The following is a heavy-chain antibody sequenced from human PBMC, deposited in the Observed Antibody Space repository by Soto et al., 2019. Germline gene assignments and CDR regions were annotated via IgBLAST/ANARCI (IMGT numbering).Heavy chain of an antibody. CDR1: GGSISSYY. V-gene: IGHV4-59*01. D-gene: IGHD3-10*01. CDR2: IYYSGST. CDR3: AKIGIGSYYGMDV. Sequence: PSETLSVTCTVSGGSISSYYWSWIRQPPGKGLEWIGYIYYSGSTNYNPSLKSRVTISVDTSKNQFSLKLSSVTAADTAVYYCAKIGIGSYYGMDVWGQGTTVTVS. J-gene: IGHJ6*02.